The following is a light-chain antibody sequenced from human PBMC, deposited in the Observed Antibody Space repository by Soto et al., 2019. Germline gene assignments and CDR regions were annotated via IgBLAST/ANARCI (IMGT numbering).Light chain of an antibody. CDR1: QSLVYSDGNTY. CDR3: MQGSHWPPT. J-gene: IGKJ4*01. V-gene: IGKV2-30*01. Sequence: DVVMTQSPLSLPVTLGQPASISCKSSQSLVYSDGNTYLNWFQQRPGQSPRRLIYKVSNRDSGVPDRFSDSGSGTDFTMKISRGEADDVGVYYCMQGSHWPPTFGGGTKVEIK. CDR2: KVS.